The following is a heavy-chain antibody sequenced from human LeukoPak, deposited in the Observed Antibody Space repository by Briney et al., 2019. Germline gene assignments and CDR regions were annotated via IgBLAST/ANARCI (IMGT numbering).Heavy chain of an antibody. CDR1: GFTFSSSA. D-gene: IGHD6-6*01. V-gene: IGHV3-30-3*01. CDR2: ISYDGSNK. J-gene: IGHJ4*02. Sequence: GGSLRLSCAASGFTFSSSAMHWVRQAPGKGLEWVAVISYDGSNKYYADSVKGRFTISRDNSKNTLYLQMNSLRAEDTAVYYCARVGSSSLDYRGQGTLVTVSS. CDR3: ARVGSSSLDY.